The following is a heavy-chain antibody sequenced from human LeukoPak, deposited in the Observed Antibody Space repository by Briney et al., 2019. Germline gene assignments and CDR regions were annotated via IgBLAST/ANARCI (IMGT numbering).Heavy chain of an antibody. CDR2: IYYSGST. V-gene: IGHV4-59*01. Sequence: SETLSLTCTASGGSISSYYWSWIRQPPGKGLEWIGYIYYSGSTNYNPSLKSRVTISVDTSKNQFSLKLSPVTAADTAVYYCARGVHFITMIVQWGQGTLVTVSS. CDR1: GGSISSYY. J-gene: IGHJ4*02. D-gene: IGHD3-22*01. CDR3: ARGVHFITMIVQ.